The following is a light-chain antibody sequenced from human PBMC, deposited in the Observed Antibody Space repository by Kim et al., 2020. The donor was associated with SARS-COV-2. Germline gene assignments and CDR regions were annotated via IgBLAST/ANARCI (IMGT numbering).Light chain of an antibody. CDR1: QSVSSY. V-gene: IGKV3-11*01. CDR2: DAS. J-gene: IGKJ1*01. CDR3: QQRVNWPRT. Sequence: EIVLTQSPATVSLSPGERATLSCRASQSVSSYLAWYQQKPGQAPRLLIYDASNRATGIPARFSGSGSGTDFTLSISSLEPEDFAVYYCQQRVNWPRTFGQGTKVDIK.